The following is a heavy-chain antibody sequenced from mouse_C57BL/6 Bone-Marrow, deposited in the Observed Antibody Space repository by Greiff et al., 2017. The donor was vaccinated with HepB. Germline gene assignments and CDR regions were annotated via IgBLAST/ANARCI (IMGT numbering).Heavy chain of an antibody. CDR1: GFTFSSFG. Sequence: EVKVVESGGGLVQPGGSRKLSCAASGFTFSSFGMHWVRQAPEKGLEWVAYISSGSNTIYYADTVKGRFTISRDNPKNTLFLQMTSLRSEDTAMYYCARYTPRHYGAMDYWGQGSSVTVSS. D-gene: IGHD1-1*01. V-gene: IGHV5-17*02. CDR2: ISSGSNTI. CDR3: ARYTPRHYGAMDY. J-gene: IGHJ4*01.